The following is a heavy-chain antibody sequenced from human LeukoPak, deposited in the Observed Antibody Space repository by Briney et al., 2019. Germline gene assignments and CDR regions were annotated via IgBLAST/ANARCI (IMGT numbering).Heavy chain of an antibody. CDR1: GFTFSDYE. CDR2: INDSGKTV. Sequence: HPGGSLRLSCVASGFTFSDYEMNWIRQAPGKGLEWISYINDSGKTVRYADSVKGRFTISRDNSKNTLYLQMNSLRAEDTAVYYCAKVRLEQLVRFGAFDIWGQGTMVTVSS. CDR3: AKVRLEQLVRFGAFDI. V-gene: IGHV3-48*03. J-gene: IGHJ3*02. D-gene: IGHD6-6*01.